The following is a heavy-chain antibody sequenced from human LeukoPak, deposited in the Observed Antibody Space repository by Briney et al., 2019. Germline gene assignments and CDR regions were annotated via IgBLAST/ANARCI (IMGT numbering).Heavy chain of an antibody. D-gene: IGHD2-15*01. CDR3: ARDLDKYCSGGSCYSPWDYYYGMDV. V-gene: IGHV1-69*13. Sequence: ASVKVSCKASGGTFSSYAISWVRQAPGQGLEWMGGIIPIFGTANYAQKFQGRATITADESTSTAYMELSSLRSEDTAVYYCARDLDKYCSGGSCYSPWDYYYGMDVWGQGTTVTVSS. CDR1: GGTFSSYA. J-gene: IGHJ6*02. CDR2: IIPIFGTA.